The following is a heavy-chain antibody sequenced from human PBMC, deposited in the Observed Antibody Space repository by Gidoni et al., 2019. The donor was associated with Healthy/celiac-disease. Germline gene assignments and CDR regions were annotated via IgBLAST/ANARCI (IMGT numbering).Heavy chain of an antibody. D-gene: IGHD5-18*01. J-gene: IGHJ4*02. CDR1: GFTFSSYA. CDR3: ARGRGYSYGYLDY. CDR2: ISYDGSNK. Sequence: QVQLVESGGGVVQPGRSLRLSCAASGFTFSSYAMHWVRQAPGKGLEWVAVISYDGSNKYYADSVKGRFTISRDNSKNTLYLQMNSLRAEDTAVYYCARGRGYSYGYLDYWGQGTLITVSS. V-gene: IGHV3-30-3*01.